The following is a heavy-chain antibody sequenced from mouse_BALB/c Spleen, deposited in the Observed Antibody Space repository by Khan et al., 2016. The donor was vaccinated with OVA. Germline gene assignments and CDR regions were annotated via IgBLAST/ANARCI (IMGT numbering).Heavy chain of an antibody. CDR3: ARTNYYGLGRYAMDY. Sequence: DLVEPGASVKLSCKASGYTFTSYWINWIKERPGQGLEWIGQIGPGSGSAYYNELFKGKATLTVDTSSSTVYIQLSSLSSEDSAVYFCARTNYYGLGRYAMDYWGQGTSVTVSS. D-gene: IGHD1-1*01. CDR1: GYTFTSYW. CDR2: IGPGSGSA. J-gene: IGHJ4*01. V-gene: IGHV1S41*01.